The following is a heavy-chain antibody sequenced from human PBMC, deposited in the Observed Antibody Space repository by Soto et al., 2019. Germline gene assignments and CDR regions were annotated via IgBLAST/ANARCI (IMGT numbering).Heavy chain of an antibody. CDR1: GFTFSRYS. CDR2: ISYDETNE. Sequence: QVQLVESGGGVVQPGRSLRLSCAASGFTFSRYSMHWVRQPPGKGLEWVAAISYDETNESYADSVKGRFTISRDNSKNTMFVQMNSLRPRAPAVYFCSRAPFDSSGYFAYWVQGTLVTVSS. CDR3: SRAPFDSSGYFAY. V-gene: IGHV3-30-3*01. D-gene: IGHD3-22*01. J-gene: IGHJ4*02.